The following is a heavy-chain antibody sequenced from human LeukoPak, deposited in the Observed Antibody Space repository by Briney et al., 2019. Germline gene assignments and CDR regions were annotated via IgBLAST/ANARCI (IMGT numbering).Heavy chain of an antibody. CDR1: GRTLSNYA. V-gene: IGHV1-69*04. CDR3: AFYYYESRGYYLDYFEY. CDR2: INTAVGTA. J-gene: IGHJ4*02. Sequence: SVKVSCKASGRTLSNYAINWVRQAPGQGLEWMGRINTAVGTADYAQKFQGRVTGNADKSTTTAYMEVTSLRPEDTAVYYCAFYYYESRGYYLDYFEYWGQGTLVTVSS. D-gene: IGHD3-22*01.